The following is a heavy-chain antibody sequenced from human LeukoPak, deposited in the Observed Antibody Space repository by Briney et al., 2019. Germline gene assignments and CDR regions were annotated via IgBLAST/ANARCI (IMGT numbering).Heavy chain of an antibody. J-gene: IGHJ6*03. CDR2: IYYSGST. D-gene: IGHD3-10*01. Sequence: SETLSLTCTVSGGSISRSSYYWGWTRQPPGKGLEWIGRIYYSGSTYYNPSLKSRVTISVDTSKNQFSLKLSSVTAADTAVYYCARVPLFGWAPYYYYYYMDVWGKGTTVTVSS. V-gene: IGHV4-39*07. CDR3: ARVPLFGWAPYYYYYYMDV. CDR1: GGSISRSSYY.